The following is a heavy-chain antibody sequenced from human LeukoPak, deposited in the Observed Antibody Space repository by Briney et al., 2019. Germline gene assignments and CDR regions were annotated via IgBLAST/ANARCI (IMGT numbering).Heavy chain of an antibody. Sequence: PSETLSLTCTVSGGSIINYYWTWIRQPPWKGLEWIGSIYHNGGTNYNPSLESRVTMSVDTSKNQFFLKMTSVTAADTAVYYCAKVVSGWFDPWGQGTLVTVSS. D-gene: IGHD6-19*01. CDR2: IYHNGGT. CDR1: GGSIINYY. J-gene: IGHJ5*02. CDR3: AKVVSGWFDP. V-gene: IGHV4-59*01.